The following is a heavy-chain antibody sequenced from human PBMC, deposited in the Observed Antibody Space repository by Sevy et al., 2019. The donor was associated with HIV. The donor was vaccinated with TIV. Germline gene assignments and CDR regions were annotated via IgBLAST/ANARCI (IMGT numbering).Heavy chain of an antibody. CDR2: IWSDGAYQ. D-gene: IGHD3-22*01. J-gene: IGHJ4*02. Sequence: GGSLRLSCAATGFTFSNYAMHWVRQAPGKGMEWVAIIWSDGAYQYHGDSVKGRFTISRDNSKNTLYLQMNNLRVEDTAVYYCARGGYYYDIAAYYALDSWGQGTLVTVSS. CDR1: GFTFSNYA. CDR3: ARGGYYYDIAAYYALDS. V-gene: IGHV3-33*01.